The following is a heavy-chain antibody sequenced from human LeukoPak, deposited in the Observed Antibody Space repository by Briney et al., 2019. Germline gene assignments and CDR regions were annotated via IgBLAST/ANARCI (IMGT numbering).Heavy chain of an antibody. CDR1: GGSISSYF. V-gene: IGHV4-59*01. CDR3: ARDSSGYVNWYFDL. D-gene: IGHD3-22*01. J-gene: IGHJ2*01. Sequence: SETLSLTCTVSGGSISSYFWSWIRQPPGKGLEWIGYIYYTGSTNYNPSFKSRVTISVDTSKNQFSLKLTSVTAADTAVYYCARDSSGYVNWYFDLWGRGTLVTVSS. CDR2: IYYTGST.